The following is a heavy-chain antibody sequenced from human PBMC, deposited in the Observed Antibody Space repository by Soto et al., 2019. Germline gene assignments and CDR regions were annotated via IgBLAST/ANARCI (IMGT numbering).Heavy chain of an antibody. V-gene: IGHV1-69*13. J-gene: IGHJ4*02. D-gene: IGHD3-3*01. CDR1: GGTFSSYA. Sequence: GASVKVSCKASGGTFSSYAISWVRQAPGQGLEWMGGIIPIFGTANYAQKFQGRVTITADESTSTAYMELSSLRSEDTAVYYCARAAYYDFWSASGYFDYWGQGTLVTVSS. CDR2: IIPIFGTA. CDR3: ARAAYYDFWSASGYFDY.